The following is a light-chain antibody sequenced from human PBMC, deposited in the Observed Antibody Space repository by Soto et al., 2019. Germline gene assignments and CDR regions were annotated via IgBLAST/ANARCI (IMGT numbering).Light chain of an antibody. V-gene: IGKV3-15*01. CDR2: GAS. J-gene: IGKJ3*01. CDR3: QPYNNWPT. CDR1: QSVSSN. Sequence: EIVMTQSPATLSVSPGERATLSCRASQSVSSNLVWYQQKPGQAPRLLIYGASTRATGIPARFSGSGSGTEFTLTISRLQSEDFAVYYCQPYNNWPTFGPGTKVDIK.